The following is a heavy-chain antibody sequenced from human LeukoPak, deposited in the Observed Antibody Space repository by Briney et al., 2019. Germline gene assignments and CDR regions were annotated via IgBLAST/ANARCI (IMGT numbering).Heavy chain of an antibody. D-gene: IGHD6-19*01. V-gene: IGHV4-39*07. J-gene: IGHJ4*02. CDR1: DGSISSSSYY. CDR2: IYYSGST. Sequence: SETLSLTCTVSDGSISSSSYYWGWIRQPPGKGLEWIGSIYYSGSTYYNPSLKSRVTISVDTSKNQFSLKLSSVTAADTAVYYCARGCRDSSGWWTEPFDYWGQGTLVTVSS. CDR3: ARGCRDSSGWWTEPFDY.